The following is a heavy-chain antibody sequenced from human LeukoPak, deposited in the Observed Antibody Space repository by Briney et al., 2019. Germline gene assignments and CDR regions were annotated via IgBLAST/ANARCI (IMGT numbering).Heavy chain of an antibody. Sequence: PSETLSLTCTVSGGSISSSSYYWGWIRQPPGKGLEWIGSIYYSGSTYYNPSLKSRVTISVDTSKNQFSLKLSSVTAADTAVYYCARDMDYDSSGYDYWGQGTLVTVSS. V-gene: IGHV4-39*07. CDR3: ARDMDYDSSGYDY. CDR2: IYYSGST. J-gene: IGHJ4*02. D-gene: IGHD3-22*01. CDR1: GGSISSSSYY.